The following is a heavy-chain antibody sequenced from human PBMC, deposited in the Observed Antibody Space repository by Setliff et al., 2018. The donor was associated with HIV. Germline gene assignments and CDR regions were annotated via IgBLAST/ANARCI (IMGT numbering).Heavy chain of an antibody. V-gene: IGHV4-31*03. CDR2: IYYSGST. Sequence: PSETLSLTCTVSGGSISSGGYYWSWIRQHPGKGLEWIGYIYYSGSTYYNPSLKSRVAISVDTSKNQFSLKLSSVTAADTAVYYCARVGLYSSGWFDYWGQGTLVTVSS. CDR3: ARVGLYSSGWFDY. D-gene: IGHD6-19*01. J-gene: IGHJ5*01. CDR1: GGSISSGGYY.